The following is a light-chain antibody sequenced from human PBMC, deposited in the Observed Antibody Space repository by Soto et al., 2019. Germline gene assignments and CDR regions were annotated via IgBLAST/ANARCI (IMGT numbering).Light chain of an antibody. CDR2: GAS. Sequence: EIVMTQSPATLSVSPGERATLSCRASQSVSSNLAWYQQKPGQAPRLLIYGASTRATGIPARFSGSGSGTEFTLTISSLQSEDVAVDVCQQYHNWPPMYTFGHGTKLEIK. CDR1: QSVSSN. CDR3: QQYHNWPPMYT. V-gene: IGKV3-15*01. J-gene: IGKJ2*01.